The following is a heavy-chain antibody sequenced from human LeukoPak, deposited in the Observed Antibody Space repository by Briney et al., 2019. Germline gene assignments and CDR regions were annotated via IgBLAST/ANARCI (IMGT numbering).Heavy chain of an antibody. CDR2: IKHSGST. CDR1: GGSFSGYY. Sequence: SETLSLTCAVYGGSFSGYYWSWIHQPPGKGLERIGEIKHSGSTTYNPSLKSRVTISVDTSRNQFSLRLSSVTAADTALYFCARDPGSYGMDVWGQGTAVTVSS. V-gene: IGHV4-34*01. D-gene: IGHD1-26*01. CDR3: ARDPGSYGMDV. J-gene: IGHJ6*02.